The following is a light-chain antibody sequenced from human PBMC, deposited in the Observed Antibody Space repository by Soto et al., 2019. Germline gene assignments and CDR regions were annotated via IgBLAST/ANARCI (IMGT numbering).Light chain of an antibody. Sequence: QSALTQPASVSGSPGQSITISWTGTSSDVGAYNFVSWYQHHPGKAPKLIIFDVRDRPSGVSSRFSGSKSGNTASLTISGLQAADEADYYCTSYTGRNTPVVFGGGTKLTVL. V-gene: IGLV2-14*03. CDR3: TSYTGRNTPVV. CDR1: SSDVGAYNF. CDR2: DVR. J-gene: IGLJ2*01.